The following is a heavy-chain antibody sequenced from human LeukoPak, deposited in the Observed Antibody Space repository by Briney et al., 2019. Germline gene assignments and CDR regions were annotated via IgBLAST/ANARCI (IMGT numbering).Heavy chain of an antibody. CDR1: GGSFSGYY. J-gene: IGHJ5*02. CDR2: IYYSGST. D-gene: IGHD4-17*01. Sequence: SETLSLTCAVSGGSFSGYYWGWIRQPPGKGLEWIGSIYYSGSTYYNPSLKSRVTISVDTSKNQFSLKLSSVTAADTAVYYCARRYGDYAWFDPWGQGTLVTVSS. V-gene: IGHV4-39*01. CDR3: ARRYGDYAWFDP.